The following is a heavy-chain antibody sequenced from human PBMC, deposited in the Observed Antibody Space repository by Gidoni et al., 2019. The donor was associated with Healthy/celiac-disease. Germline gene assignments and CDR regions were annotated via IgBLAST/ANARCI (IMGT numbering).Heavy chain of an antibody. CDR2: IIPIFGIA. V-gene: IGHV1-69*17. J-gene: IGHJ4*02. Sequence: QVQLVQSGAEVKKPGSSVKVSCKASGGTFSSYAISWVRQPPGQGLEWMGGIIPIFGIANYAQKFQGRVTITADKSTSTAYMELSSLRSEDTAVYYCATKTGADYYDSSGYYSYWGQGTLVTVSS. CDR1: GGTFSSYA. CDR3: ATKTGADYYDSSGYYSY. D-gene: IGHD3-22*01.